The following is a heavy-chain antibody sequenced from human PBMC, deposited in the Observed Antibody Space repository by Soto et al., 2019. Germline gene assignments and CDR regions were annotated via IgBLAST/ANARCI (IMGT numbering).Heavy chain of an antibody. J-gene: IGHJ4*02. V-gene: IGHV4-31*03. CDR2: IYYSGYT. D-gene: IGHD6-19*01. CDR1: GDSIISGGYY. Sequence: QVQLQESGPGLLKPSQTLSLTCTVSGDSIISGGYYWTWVRQHPGKGLEWMGYIYYSGYTRFNPSLKRRLNISIDTSKNQFSLKLNSVTAADTAVYFCARDGDGTGWDGAWGQGTLGNVSS. CDR3: ARDGDGTGWDGA.